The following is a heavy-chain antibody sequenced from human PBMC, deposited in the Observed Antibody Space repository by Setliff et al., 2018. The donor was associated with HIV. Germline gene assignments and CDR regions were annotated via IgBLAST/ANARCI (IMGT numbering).Heavy chain of an antibody. CDR3: AKGSASGVDL. CDR2: IYHVGGT. Sequence: SETLSLTCAVSGGSIGSGGYSWSWSRQPPGRGLEWVGYIYHVGGTYYNPSLRSRVTISVDRSKNLFSLKLTSLTAADTAVYYCAKGSASGVDLWGQGTLVTVAS. V-gene: IGHV4-30-2*01. D-gene: IGHD2-15*01. J-gene: IGHJ5*02. CDR1: GGSIGSGGYS.